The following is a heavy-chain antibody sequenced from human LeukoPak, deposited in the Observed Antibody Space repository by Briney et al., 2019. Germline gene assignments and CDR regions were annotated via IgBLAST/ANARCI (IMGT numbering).Heavy chain of an antibody. V-gene: IGHV1-2*02. CDR2: INPNSGGT. Sequence: RASVKVSCKASGYTFTGYYMHWVRQAPGQGLEWMGWINPNSGGTNYAQKFQGRVTMTRDTSISTAYMELSSLRSEDTAIYYCAITQSGYYLGHYYYYMDVWGNGTTVTVSS. CDR3: AITQSGYYLGHYYYYMDV. CDR1: GYTFTGYY. J-gene: IGHJ6*03. D-gene: IGHD3-3*01.